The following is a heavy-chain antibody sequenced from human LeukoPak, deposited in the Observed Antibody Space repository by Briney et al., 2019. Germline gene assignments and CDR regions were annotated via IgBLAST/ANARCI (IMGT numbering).Heavy chain of an antibody. CDR3: ARDESDILTGYPYPDY. CDR1: GFTFSSYA. CDR2: ISGSGGST. Sequence: GGSLRLSCAASGFTFSSYAMSWVRQAPGKGLEWVSAISGSGGSTYYADSVKGRFTISRDNAKNSLYMQMNSLRAEDTAVYYCARDESDILTGYPYPDYWGQGTLVTVSS. D-gene: IGHD3-9*01. V-gene: IGHV3-23*01. J-gene: IGHJ4*02.